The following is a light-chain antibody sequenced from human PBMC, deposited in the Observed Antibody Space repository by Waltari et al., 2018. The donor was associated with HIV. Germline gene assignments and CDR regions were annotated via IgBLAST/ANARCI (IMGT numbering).Light chain of an antibody. CDR2: DVT. J-gene: IGLJ2*01. V-gene: IGLV2-11*01. CDR1: SSDFGGYNY. CDR3: CSYAGSYTFV. Sequence: QSALTQPRSVSGSPGQSVTISCTGTSSDFGGYNYVSWYQQHPGKAPKLMIYDVTKRPSGVPDRFSGSKSGNTASLTISGLQAEDEADYYCCSYAGSYTFVFGGGTKVTVL.